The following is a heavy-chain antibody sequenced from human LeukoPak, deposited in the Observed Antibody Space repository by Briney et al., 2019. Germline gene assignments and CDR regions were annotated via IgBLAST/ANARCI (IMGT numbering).Heavy chain of an antibody. CDR2: ISYDGSNK. CDR1: GFTFSSYA. CDR3: ARDREVLRFYGLGYYYYGMDV. D-gene: IGHD3-3*01. J-gene: IGHJ6*02. V-gene: IGHV3-30-3*01. Sequence: AGGSLRLSCAASGFTFSSYAMHWVRQAPGKGLEWVAVISYDGSNKYYADSVKGRFTISRDNSKNTLYLQMNSLRAEDTAVYYCARDREVLRFYGLGYYYYGMDVWGQGTTVTVSS.